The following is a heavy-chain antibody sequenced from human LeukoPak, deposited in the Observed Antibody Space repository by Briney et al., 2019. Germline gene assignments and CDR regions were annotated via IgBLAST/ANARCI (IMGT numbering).Heavy chain of an antibody. CDR1: GGSFSGYY. CDR3: AGTSTYYDILTGYHFDY. CDR2: INHSGST. Sequence: PSETLSLTCAVYGGSFSGYYWSWIRQPPGKGLEWIGEINHSGSTNYNPSLKSRVTISVDTSKNQFSLKLSSVTAADTAVYYCAGTSTYYDILTGYHFDYWDQGTLVTVSS. V-gene: IGHV4-34*01. J-gene: IGHJ4*02. D-gene: IGHD3-9*01.